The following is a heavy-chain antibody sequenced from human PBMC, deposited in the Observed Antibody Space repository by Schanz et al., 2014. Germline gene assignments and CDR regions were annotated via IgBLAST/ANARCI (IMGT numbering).Heavy chain of an antibody. Sequence: QGQLVQSGPEVKEPGASVKVSCEASRYTFNTYGLNWVRQAPGQGLEWMGWISAYTNNTNYAQKFQGRVTITRDTLASTAYMELSSLRYEDTALYYCARGTMPGTFDIWGQGTMVTVSS. CDR3: ARGTMPGTFDI. CDR1: RYTFNTYG. J-gene: IGHJ3*02. CDR2: ISAYTNNT. D-gene: IGHD2-2*01. V-gene: IGHV1-18*01.